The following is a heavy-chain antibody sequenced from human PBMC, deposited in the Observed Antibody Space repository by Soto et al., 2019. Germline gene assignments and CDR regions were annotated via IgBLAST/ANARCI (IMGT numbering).Heavy chain of an antibody. CDR1: GYTFTSYG. CDR2: ISAYNGNT. CDR3: VVAAQPYYFDY. V-gene: IGHV1-18*01. Sequence: ASVKGSCKASGYTFTSYGISWVRQAPGQGLEWMGWISAYNGNTNYAQKFQGRVTMTTDTSTSTAYMELRSLRSDDTAVYYCVVAAQPYYFDYWGQGTLVTVSS. J-gene: IGHJ4*02. D-gene: IGHD2-15*01.